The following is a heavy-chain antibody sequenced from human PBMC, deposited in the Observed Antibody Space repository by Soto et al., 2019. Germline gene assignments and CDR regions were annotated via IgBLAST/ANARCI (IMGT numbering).Heavy chain of an antibody. CDR1: GYTFTSYY. CDR3: ARGSAVVTAVLGH. CDR2: INPRDGST. J-gene: IGHJ4*02. V-gene: IGHV1-46*01. Sequence: QVQLVQSGAEVKKPGASVKVSCKASGYTFTSYYLHWVRQAPGQGLEWMAMINPRDGSTTSAQKFQGRVTVTRDTSRSMVDMEVSSLRFDDTAVYYCARGSAVVTAVLGHWGQGTLITVSS. D-gene: IGHD2-21*02.